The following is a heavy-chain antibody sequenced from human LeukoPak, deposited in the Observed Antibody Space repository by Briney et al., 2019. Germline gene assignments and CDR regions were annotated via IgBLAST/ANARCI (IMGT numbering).Heavy chain of an antibody. D-gene: IGHD3-22*01. CDR2: IISSGSHT. Sequence: GGSLSLSCATSGFTISLYSMSWVRQAPGKGLGWVACIISSGSHTYYADSVKGRFIISRDNAKNSMSLHINSLRVEDTAMYFCARGDVDYYDSSGSDAFYIWGQGTRVTVSS. CDR3: ARGDVDYYDSSGSDAFYI. CDR1: GFTISLYS. V-gene: IGHV3-21*06. J-gene: IGHJ3*02.